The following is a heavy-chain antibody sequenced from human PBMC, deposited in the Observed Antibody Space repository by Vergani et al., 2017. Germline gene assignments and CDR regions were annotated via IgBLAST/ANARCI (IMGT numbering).Heavy chain of an antibody. CDR3: ARGHYDFWSGYPPLDY. CDR1: GGSFSGYY. V-gene: IGHV4-34*01. J-gene: IGHJ4*02. Sequence: QVQLQQWGAGLLKPSETLSLTCAVYGGSFSGYYWSWIRQPPGKGVEWIGEINHSGSTNYNPSLKSRVTISVDTSKNQFSLKLSSVTAADTAVYYCARGHYDFWSGYPPLDYWGQGTLVTVSS. CDR2: INHSGST. D-gene: IGHD3-3*01.